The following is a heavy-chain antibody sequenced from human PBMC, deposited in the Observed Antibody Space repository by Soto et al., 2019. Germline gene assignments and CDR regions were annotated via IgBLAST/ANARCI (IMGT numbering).Heavy chain of an antibody. CDR1: GFTLSVYS. CDR3: ARALTTGFDL. Sequence: EVQLVESGGGLVQPGGSLRLSCGASGFTLSVYSMNWVRRAPGTGLEWVSYINTSSSTIHYADSVKGRFTISRDNAKNSLYLQMNSLRDDDTAVYYCARALTTGFDLWGQGTLVTVSS. V-gene: IGHV3-48*02. D-gene: IGHD1-1*01. J-gene: IGHJ5*02. CDR2: INTSSSTI.